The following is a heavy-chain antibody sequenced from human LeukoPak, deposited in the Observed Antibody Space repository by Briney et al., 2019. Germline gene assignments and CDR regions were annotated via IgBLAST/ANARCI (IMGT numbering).Heavy chain of an antibody. V-gene: IGHV5-51*01. CDR1: GYSFTSYW. Sequence: GESLKISCKGSGYSFTSYWIGWVRQMPGNGLEWMGIIYPADSDTRYSPSFQGQVTISADKSISTAYLQWSRLKASDTAMYYCARLGPHYDILTGNNWFDPWGQGTLVTVSS. CDR2: IYPADSDT. D-gene: IGHD3-9*01. J-gene: IGHJ5*02. CDR3: ARLGPHYDILTGNNWFDP.